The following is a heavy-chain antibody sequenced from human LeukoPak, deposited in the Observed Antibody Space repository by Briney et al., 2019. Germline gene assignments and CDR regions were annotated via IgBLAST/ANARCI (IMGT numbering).Heavy chain of an antibody. CDR3: ARAGATVSTIWFDP. CDR2: ISSSSSTI. CDR1: GFTFSSYS. J-gene: IGHJ5*02. Sequence: GGSLRLSCAASGFTFSSYSMNWVRQAPGKGLEWVSYISSSSSTIYYADSVKGRFTISRDNAKNSLYLQMNSLRAEDTAVYYCARAGATVSTIWFDPWGQGTLVTVSS. V-gene: IGHV3-48*01. D-gene: IGHD6-25*01.